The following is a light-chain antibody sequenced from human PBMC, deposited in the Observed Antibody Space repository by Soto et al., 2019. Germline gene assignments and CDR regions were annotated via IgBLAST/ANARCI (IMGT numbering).Light chain of an antibody. CDR3: QQYNSYSET. CDR2: KAS. Sequence: DIQMTQSPSTLSASVGDRVTITCRASQSISSWLDWYQQKPGKAPKLLIHKASSLESGVPSRFSGSGSGTEFTLTISSLQPDDFAPYYCQQYNSYSETFGQGTKVEIK. V-gene: IGKV1-5*03. J-gene: IGKJ1*01. CDR1: QSISSW.